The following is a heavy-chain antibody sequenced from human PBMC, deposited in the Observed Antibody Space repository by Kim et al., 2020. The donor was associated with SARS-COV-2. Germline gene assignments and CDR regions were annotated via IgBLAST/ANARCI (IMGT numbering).Heavy chain of an antibody. D-gene: IGHD2-15*01. CDR2: INQDGSEK. Sequence: GWSLRLSCAASGFTFSNYWMSWVRQAPGKGLEWVANINQDGSEKYYVDSVKGRFTISRDNAKNSLYLQMNSLRAEDTAVYYCARGGRPFDYWGQGTLVTVSS. V-gene: IGHV3-7*01. CDR1: GFTFSNYW. CDR3: ARGGRPFDY. J-gene: IGHJ4*02.